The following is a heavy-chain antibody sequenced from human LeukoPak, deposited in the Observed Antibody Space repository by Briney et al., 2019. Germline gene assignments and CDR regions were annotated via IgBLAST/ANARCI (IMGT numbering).Heavy chain of an antibody. CDR1: GYSFTSYW. Sequence: PGESLRISCKGSGYSFTSYWISWVRQMPGKGLEWMGRIDPSDSYTNYSPSFQGHVTISADKSISTAYLQWSSLKASDTAMYYCARGAVAGTVGYYYYYYYGMDVWGKGTTVTVSS. CDR2: IDPSDSYT. V-gene: IGHV5-10-1*01. J-gene: IGHJ6*04. CDR3: ARGAVAGTVGYYYYYYYGMDV. D-gene: IGHD6-19*01.